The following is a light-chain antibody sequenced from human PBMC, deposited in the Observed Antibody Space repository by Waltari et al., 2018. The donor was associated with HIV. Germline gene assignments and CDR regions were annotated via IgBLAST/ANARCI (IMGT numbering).Light chain of an antibody. CDR3: MIWHSSAVV. CDR1: SGINVGTYR. CDR2: YKSDSDK. J-gene: IGLJ2*01. V-gene: IGLV5-45*01. Sequence: QAVLTQPASLSASPGASASLTCTLRSGINVGTYRIYWYQQKPGRPPQYLLSYKSDSDKQQGSGVPSRFSGSKDASANAGILLISWLQSEDEADYYCMIWHSSAVVFGGGTKLTVL.